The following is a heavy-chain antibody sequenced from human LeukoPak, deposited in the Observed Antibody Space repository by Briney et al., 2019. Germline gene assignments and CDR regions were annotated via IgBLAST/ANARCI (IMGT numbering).Heavy chain of an antibody. D-gene: IGHD2-15*01. CDR3: GTADSAEYFQH. J-gene: IGHJ1*01. CDR2: IYPGDSDT. Sequence: GESLKISCKGSGYSFTSYWIGWVRQIPGKGLEWMGIIYPGDSDTRYSPSFQGQVTISADKSISTAYLQWSSLKASDTAMYYCGTADSAEYFQHWGQGTLVTVSS. V-gene: IGHV5-51*01. CDR1: GYSFTSYW.